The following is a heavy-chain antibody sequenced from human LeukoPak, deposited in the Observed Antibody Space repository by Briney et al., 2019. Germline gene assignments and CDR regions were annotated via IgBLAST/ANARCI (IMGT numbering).Heavy chain of an antibody. CDR2: IYYSGST. Sequence: SQTLSLTCTVSGGSISSGGYYWSWIRQHPGKGLEWIGYIYYSGSTYYNPSLKSRVTISVDTSKNQFSLKLSSVTAADTAVYYCARDNRYNWNYYDYWGQGTLVTVSS. J-gene: IGHJ4*02. CDR1: GGSISSGGYY. D-gene: IGHD1-20*01. V-gene: IGHV4-31*03. CDR3: ARDNRYNWNYYDY.